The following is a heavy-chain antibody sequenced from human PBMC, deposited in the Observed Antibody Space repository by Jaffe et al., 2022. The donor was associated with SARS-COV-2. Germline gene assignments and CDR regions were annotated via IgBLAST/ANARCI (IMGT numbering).Heavy chain of an antibody. CDR3: VSGRGSYRYAFDY. D-gene: IGHD3-16*02. CDR1: GGSISSSSYY. J-gene: IGHJ4*02. CDR2: IYYSGST. Sequence: QLQLQESGPGLVKPSETLSLTCTVSGGSISSSSYYWGWIRQPPGKGLEWIGSIYYSGSTYYNPSLKSRVTISVDTSKNQFSLKLSSVTAADTAVYYCVSGRGSYRYAFDYWGQGTLVTVSS. V-gene: IGHV4-39*01.